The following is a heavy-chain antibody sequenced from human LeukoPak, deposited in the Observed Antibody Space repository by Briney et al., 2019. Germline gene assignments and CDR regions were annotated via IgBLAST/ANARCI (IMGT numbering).Heavy chain of an antibody. D-gene: IGHD3-10*01. CDR1: GGSISSGDYY. V-gene: IGHV4-30-4*01. CDR3: ARAESYGSGRGWFDP. J-gene: IGHJ5*02. Sequence: SETLSLTCTVSGGSISSGDYYWSWIRQPPGKGLEWIGYIYYSGSTYYNPSLKSRVTISVATSKNQFSLKLSSVTAADTAVYYCARAESYGSGRGWFDPWGQGTLVTVSS. CDR2: IYYSGST.